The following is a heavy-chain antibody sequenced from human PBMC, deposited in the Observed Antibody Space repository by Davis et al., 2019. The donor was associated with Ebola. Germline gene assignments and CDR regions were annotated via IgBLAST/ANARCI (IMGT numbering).Heavy chain of an antibody. CDR2: IKEDGSKE. J-gene: IGHJ4*02. Sequence: GESLKISCAASGFTFSNYWMSWARQAPGKGLECVAHIKEDGSKEFYVDSVKGRFTISRDNAKSSLYLQMNSLRAEDTAIYYCARGLFFTHYGGWAYWGQGTLVTVSS. D-gene: IGHD4-23*01. V-gene: IGHV3-7*03. CDR1: GFTFSNYW. CDR3: ARGLFFTHYGGWAY.